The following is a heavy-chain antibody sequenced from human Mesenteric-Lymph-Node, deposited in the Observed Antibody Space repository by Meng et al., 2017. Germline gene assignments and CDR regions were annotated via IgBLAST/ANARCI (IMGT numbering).Heavy chain of an antibody. D-gene: IGHD3-10*01. V-gene: IGHV4-39*01. CDR1: GGSISSNGYY. CDR2: IYHSGST. CDR3: ARRRGGSGRDC. Sequence: QVQLQGPGPGLVKPSETLSLTCTVSGGSISSNGYYWDWVRQPPGKGLEWIGAIYHSGSTSYNPSLQSRVTMFVDTSKNQFSLMLTSVTATDTAVYYCARRRGGSGRDCWGQGTLVTVSS. J-gene: IGHJ4*02.